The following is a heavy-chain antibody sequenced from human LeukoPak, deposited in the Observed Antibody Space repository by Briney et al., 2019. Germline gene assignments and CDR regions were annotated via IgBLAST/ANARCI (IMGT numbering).Heavy chain of an antibody. J-gene: IGHJ4*02. CDR2: ISSSGSTI. CDR3: ASGYDSSGYYYSEFDY. V-gene: IGHV3-11*04. D-gene: IGHD3-22*01. Sequence: MTGGSLRLSCAASGFTFSDYYMSWIRQAPGKGLEWVSYISSSGSTIYYADSVKGRFTISRDNAKNSLYLQMNSLRAEDTAVYYCASGYDSSGYYYSEFDYWGQGTLVTVSS. CDR1: GFTFSDYY.